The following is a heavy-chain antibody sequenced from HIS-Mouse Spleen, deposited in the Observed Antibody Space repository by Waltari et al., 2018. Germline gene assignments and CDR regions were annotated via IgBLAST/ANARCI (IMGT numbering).Heavy chain of an antibody. CDR3: ARGAVAGDAFDI. V-gene: IGHV3-30*04. Sequence: QVQLVESGGGVVQPGRSLRLSCAASGFTFSSYAMHWFRQAPGKGVGWVAVISYDGSNKYYADSVKGRFTISRDNSKNTLYLQMNSLRAEDTAVYYCARGAVAGDAFDIWGQGTMVTVSS. CDR1: GFTFSSYA. J-gene: IGHJ3*02. D-gene: IGHD6-19*01. CDR2: ISYDGSNK.